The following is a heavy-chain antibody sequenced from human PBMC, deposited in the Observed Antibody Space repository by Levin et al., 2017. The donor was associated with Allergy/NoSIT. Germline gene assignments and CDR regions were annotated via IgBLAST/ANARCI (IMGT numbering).Heavy chain of an antibody. CDR1: GFTFSGYT. CDR3: AKDPGMEP. CDR2: IPHDGTNR. D-gene: IGHD1-1*01. J-gene: IGHJ3*01. V-gene: IGHV3-30-3*01. Sequence: GGSLRLSCAASGFTFSGYTIHWVRQAPGKGLEWVAAIPHDGTNRYYADSVRGRFTISRDNSKNTLYLQMNSLRAEDTAVYYCAKDPGMEPRGQGTMVTVSS.